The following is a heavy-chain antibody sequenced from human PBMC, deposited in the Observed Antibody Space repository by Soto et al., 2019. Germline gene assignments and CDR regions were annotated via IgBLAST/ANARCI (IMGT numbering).Heavy chain of an antibody. J-gene: IGHJ5*02. Sequence: QVHVVESGGGVGQPGMSLILSCAVYGSTFSSYGIHWVRQAPGTGLEWWAVTWYDGSNKFYADSVKGRFTMSRDNSKNTQYLQIDSVRAEDTAVYYCARGSGLRFNWLDPWGQGTLVTVSS. V-gene: IGHV3-33*03. CDR2: TWYDGSNK. CDR1: GSTFSSYG. D-gene: IGHD3-16*01. CDR3: ARGSGLRFNWLDP.